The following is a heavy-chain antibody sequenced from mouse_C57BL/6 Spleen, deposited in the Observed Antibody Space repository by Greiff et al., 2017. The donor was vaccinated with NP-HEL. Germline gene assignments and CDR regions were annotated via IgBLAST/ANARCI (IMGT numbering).Heavy chain of an antibody. Sequence: VKLMESGPGLVAPSQSLSITCTDSGFSLTSYGVHWVRQPPGKGLEWLVVIWCDGSTTYNSALKSRLSISKDNSKSQVFLKMNSLQTDDTAMYYCARHGDGYLDYWGQGTTLTVSS. J-gene: IGHJ2*01. V-gene: IGHV2-6-1*01. CDR3: ARHGDGYLDY. CDR2: IWCDGST. D-gene: IGHD2-3*01. CDR1: GFSLTSYG.